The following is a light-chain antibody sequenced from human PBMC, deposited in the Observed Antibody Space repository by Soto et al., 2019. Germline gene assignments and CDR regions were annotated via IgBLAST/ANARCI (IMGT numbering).Light chain of an antibody. CDR3: PQSHTWSAGT. CDR1: QSVSTN. J-gene: IGKJ4*01. V-gene: IGKV3-15*01. Sequence: EIVMAECRATLAGSPGERYPLSCMASQSVSTNLSWYQQTPGQAPRLIIYGASTRATGIPARFSGSGSGTEFTLTLRSLQSDDFAVSSCPQSHTWSAGTLRGVTQVEIK. CDR2: GAS.